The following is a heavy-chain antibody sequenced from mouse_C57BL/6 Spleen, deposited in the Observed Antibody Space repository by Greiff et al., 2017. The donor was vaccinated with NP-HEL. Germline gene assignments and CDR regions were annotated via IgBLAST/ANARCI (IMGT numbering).Heavy chain of an antibody. CDR1: GYSFTDYN. J-gene: IGHJ4*01. D-gene: IGHD2-1*01. CDR3: ARSEVIYYGTLEAMDY. V-gene: IGHV1-39*01. Sequence: VQLKESGPELVKPGASVKISCKASGYSFTDYNMNWVKQSNGKSLEWIGVITPNYGTTSYNQKFKGKATLTVDQSSSTAYMQLNSLTSEDSAVDYCARSEVIYYGTLEAMDYWGQGTSVTVSS. CDR2: ITPNYGTT.